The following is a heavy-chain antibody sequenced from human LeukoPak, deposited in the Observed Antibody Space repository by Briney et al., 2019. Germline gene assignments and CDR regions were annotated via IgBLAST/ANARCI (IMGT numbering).Heavy chain of an antibody. V-gene: IGHV1-69*06. CDR2: IIPIFGTA. CDR3: ARRYCTNGVCYHDRGAFDI. J-gene: IGHJ3*02. Sequence: SVKVSCKASGGTFSNYAISWVRQAPGQGLEWMGGIIPIFGTANYAQKFRGRVTITADKSTRTAYMELSSLRSEDTAVYYCARRYCTNGVCYHDRGAFDIWGQGTMVTVSS. D-gene: IGHD2-8*01. CDR1: GGTFSNYA.